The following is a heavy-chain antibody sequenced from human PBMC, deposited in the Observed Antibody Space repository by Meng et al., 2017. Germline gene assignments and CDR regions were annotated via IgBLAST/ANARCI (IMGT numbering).Heavy chain of an antibody. D-gene: IGHD3-16*01. CDR2: IDYGGST. J-gene: IGHJ4*02. CDR1: GASLTVGSHY. V-gene: IGHV4-61*01. Sequence: QVQLQESGPGLVRPSETLSLTCTVSGASLTVGSHYWSWIRQPPGKGLEWIGYIDYGGSTSYNPSLRSRVTISVDTSNNQFSLKLSSVTAADTAVFYCARTRGDYYFDYWGQGTLVTVSS. CDR3: ARTRGDYYFDY.